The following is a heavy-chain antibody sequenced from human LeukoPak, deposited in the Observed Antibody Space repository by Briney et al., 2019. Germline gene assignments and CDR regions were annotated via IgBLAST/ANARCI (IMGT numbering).Heavy chain of an antibody. CDR3: AREGEGTAKAFDI. Sequence: GGSLRLSCAASGFTVSSNYMSWVRQAPGKGLEWVSVIYSGGSTYYADSVKGRFTIFRDNSKNTLYLQMNSLRAEDTAVYYCAREGEGTAKAFDIWGQGTMVTVSS. V-gene: IGHV3-53*01. CDR2: IYSGGST. J-gene: IGHJ3*02. D-gene: IGHD5-18*01. CDR1: GFTVSSNY.